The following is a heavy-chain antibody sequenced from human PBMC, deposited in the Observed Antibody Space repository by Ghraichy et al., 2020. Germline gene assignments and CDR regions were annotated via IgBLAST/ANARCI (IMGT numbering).Heavy chain of an antibody. CDR2: IYYSGST. D-gene: IGHD1-26*01. CDR1: GGSISSYY. J-gene: IGHJ4*02. V-gene: IGHV4-59*01. Sequence: SETLSLTCTVSGGSISSYYWSWIRQPPGKGLEWIGYIYYSGSTNYNPSLKSRVTISVDTSKNQFSLKLSSVTAADTAVYYCATTARSYSGPTIFDYWGQGTLVTVSS. CDR3: ATTARSYSGPTIFDY.